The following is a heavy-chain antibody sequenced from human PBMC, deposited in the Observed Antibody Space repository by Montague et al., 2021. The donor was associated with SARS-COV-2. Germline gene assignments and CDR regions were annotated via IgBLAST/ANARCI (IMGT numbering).Heavy chain of an antibody. J-gene: IGHJ4*02. Sequence: SETLSLTCTVSGGPISSYYWSWIRQLPGKELEWIGYKYYSGSTNYNPSLKSRVTITVDTYKSQLSSKMSPVTAADTAVYYCARGFDYWGQGTLVTVSS. CDR3: ARGFDY. V-gene: IGHV4-59*08. CDR1: GGPISSYY. CDR2: KYYSGST.